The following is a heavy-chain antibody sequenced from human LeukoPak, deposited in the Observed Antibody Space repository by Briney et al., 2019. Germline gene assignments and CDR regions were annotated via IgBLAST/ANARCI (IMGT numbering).Heavy chain of an antibody. J-gene: IGHJ4*02. D-gene: IGHD2-2*01. Sequence: GGSLRLSCAASGFTFNSYSMNWVRQTPGKGLEWVSSISSSSGYINYADSVKGRFTVSGDNAKNSLYLQMNSLRAEDTAVYYCARDSGYCSSTGCYVHYFDYWGQGTLVTVSS. CDR1: GFTFNSYS. V-gene: IGHV3-21*01. CDR2: ISSSSGYI. CDR3: ARDSGYCSSTGCYVHYFDY.